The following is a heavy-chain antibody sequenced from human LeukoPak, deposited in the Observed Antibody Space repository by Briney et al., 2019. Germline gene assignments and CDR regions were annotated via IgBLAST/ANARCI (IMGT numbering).Heavy chain of an antibody. D-gene: IGHD3-3*01. V-gene: IGHV3-48*03. CDR1: GFTFSSYE. Sequence: GGSLRLSCAASGFTFSSYEMNWVRQAPGKGLEWVSYISTSGSTKYYADSVKGRFTISRDNAKNSLYLQMNSLRAEDTAVYYCARESTAGVNFWSNYFSLSSFDYWGQGTLVTVSS. CDR2: ISTSGSTK. J-gene: IGHJ4*02. CDR3: ARESTAGVNFWSNYFSLSSFDY.